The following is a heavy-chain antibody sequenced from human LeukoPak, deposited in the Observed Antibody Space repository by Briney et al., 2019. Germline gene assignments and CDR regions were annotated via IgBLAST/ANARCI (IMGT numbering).Heavy chain of an antibody. J-gene: IGHJ4*02. CDR3: ARGIAVAASGY. CDR2: ISSSSSYI. D-gene: IGHD6-19*01. CDR1: GFTFSSYS. Sequence: GGSPRLSCAASGFTFSSYSMNWVRQAPGKGLEWVSSISSSSSYIYYADSVKGRFTISRDNAKNSLYLQMNSPRAEDTAVYYCARGIAVAASGYWGQGTLVTVSS. V-gene: IGHV3-21*01.